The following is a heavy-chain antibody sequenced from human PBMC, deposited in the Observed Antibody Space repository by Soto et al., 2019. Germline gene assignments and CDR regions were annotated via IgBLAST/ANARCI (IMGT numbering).Heavy chain of an antibody. Sequence: GGSRRLSCAASGFTFRDYYMGWIRQAPGKGLEWVSYISSSGSTIYYAYSVKGRFPIYRDNAKNALYLQMNSLRAEDTVVYSCARGDVDIVRMVYVDAFDIWGQGTMVTVSS. J-gene: IGHJ3*02. CDR1: GFTFRDYY. CDR2: ISSSGSTI. D-gene: IGHD2-8*01. CDR3: ARGDVDIVRMVYVDAFDI. V-gene: IGHV3-11*01.